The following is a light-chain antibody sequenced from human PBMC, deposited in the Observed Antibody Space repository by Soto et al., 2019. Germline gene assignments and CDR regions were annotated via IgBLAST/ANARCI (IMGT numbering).Light chain of an antibody. J-gene: IGKJ3*01. Sequence: DTQMTQSPSSLSASVGDSVTLTCRASEGISNYLAWYQQKPGRAPKLLIHGASRLQSGVPSRFSGGGFGTDFTLTIDGLQLEDVAVYYCQKYNSIPRTFGPGTKVDLK. V-gene: IGKV1-27*01. CDR3: QKYNSIPRT. CDR1: EGISNY. CDR2: GAS.